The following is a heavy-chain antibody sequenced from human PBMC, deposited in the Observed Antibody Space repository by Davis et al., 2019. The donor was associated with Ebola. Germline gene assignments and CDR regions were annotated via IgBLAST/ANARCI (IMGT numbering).Heavy chain of an antibody. CDR3: ARYSGTFGWLDP. J-gene: IGHJ5*02. Sequence: MPSETLSLTCTVSGDSISNYYWNWIRQSAGKGLEWIRHIYTSGTTTYNPSLKSRVTMSIDTSKNQFYLELASVTAADTAVYFCARYSGTFGWLDPWGQGTLVTVSS. CDR1: GDSISNYY. CDR2: IYTSGTT. D-gene: IGHD1-26*01. V-gene: IGHV4-4*07.